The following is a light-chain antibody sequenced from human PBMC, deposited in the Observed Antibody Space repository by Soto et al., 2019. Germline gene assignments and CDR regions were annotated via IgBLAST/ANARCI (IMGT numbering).Light chain of an antibody. CDR3: QQYNNWPLA. J-gene: IGKJ1*01. CDR2: TAS. Sequence: DIQRTRSPSTLSASVGDRATITCLASQTIDSWLAWYQQKPGKAPKLLIYTASSLQSGVPARFSGSGSGTEFTLTISSLQSEDFAVYYCQQYNNWPLAFGQGTKVDIK. V-gene: IGKV1-5*01. CDR1: QTIDSW.